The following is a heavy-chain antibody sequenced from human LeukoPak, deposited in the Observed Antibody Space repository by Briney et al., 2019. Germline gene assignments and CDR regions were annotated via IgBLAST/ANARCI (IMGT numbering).Heavy chain of an antibody. CDR2: IYYSGST. J-gene: IGHJ4*02. V-gene: IGHV4-39*07. CDR3: ARDPQYSSSWRTLDY. Sequence: SETLSLTCTVSGGSISSSSYYWGWLRQPPGKGLEWVGSIYYSGSTYYNPSLKSRVTISVDTSKNQFSLKLSSVTAADTAVYYCARDPQYSSSWRTLDYWGQGTLVTVSS. CDR1: GGSISSSSYY. D-gene: IGHD6-13*01.